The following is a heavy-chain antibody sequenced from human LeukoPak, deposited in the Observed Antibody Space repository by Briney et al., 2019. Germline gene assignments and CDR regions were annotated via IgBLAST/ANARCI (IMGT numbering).Heavy chain of an antibody. CDR3: ARDSDYYDSSGYRRYLQH. Sequence: SQTLSLTCTVSGGSISSYYWSWIRQPPGKGLEWIGYIYYSGSTNYSPSLKSRVTISVDTSKNQFSLKLSSVTAADTAVYYCARDSDYYDSSGYRRYLQHWGQGTLVTVSS. CDR2: IYYSGST. D-gene: IGHD3-22*01. CDR1: GGSISSYY. V-gene: IGHV4-59*01. J-gene: IGHJ1*01.